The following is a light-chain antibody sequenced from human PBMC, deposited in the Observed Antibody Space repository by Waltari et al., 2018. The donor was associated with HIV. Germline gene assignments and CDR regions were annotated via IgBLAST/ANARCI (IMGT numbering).Light chain of an antibody. CDR1: KPRTYY. CDR2: GKN. V-gene: IGLV3-19*01. J-gene: IGLJ1*01. Sequence: SSELTQDPAVSAALGQTVKITCQGDKPRTYYASWYHQKPGQAPVLVSYGKNKRPPEIPYRFSSSASRNTASLTITGAQAEDEADYYCKTRDRSGNLYVFGTGTTVTVL. CDR3: KTRDRSGNLYV.